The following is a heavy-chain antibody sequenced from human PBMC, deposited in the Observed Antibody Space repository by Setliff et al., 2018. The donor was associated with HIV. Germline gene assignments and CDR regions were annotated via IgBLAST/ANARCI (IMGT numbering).Heavy chain of an antibody. CDR1: GGTFSSYA. V-gene: IGHV1-69*13. Sequence: SVKVSCKASGGTFSSYAISWVRQAPGQGLEWMGGIIPMYGTTKYAKKFQGRVTLTADESTSTAYMELSGLKSEDTALYCCASAPPDIVATNDNWYFDVWGRGTLVTVSS. J-gene: IGHJ2*01. D-gene: IGHD5-12*01. CDR3: ASAPPDIVATNDNWYFDV. CDR2: IIPMYGTT.